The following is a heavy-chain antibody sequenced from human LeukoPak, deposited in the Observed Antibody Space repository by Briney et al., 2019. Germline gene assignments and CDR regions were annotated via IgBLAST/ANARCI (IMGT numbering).Heavy chain of an antibody. CDR2: IYTSGST. CDR1: GGSISSHY. V-gene: IGHV4-4*07. J-gene: IGHJ4*02. D-gene: IGHD3-9*01. CDR3: ARSPSEILTGYYPFDY. Sequence: SETLSLTCTVSGGSISSHYWSWIRQPAGKGLEWIGRIYTSGSTNYNPSLKSRVTMSVDTSKNQFSLKLSSVTAADTAVYYCARSPSEILTGYYPFDYWGQGTLVTVSS.